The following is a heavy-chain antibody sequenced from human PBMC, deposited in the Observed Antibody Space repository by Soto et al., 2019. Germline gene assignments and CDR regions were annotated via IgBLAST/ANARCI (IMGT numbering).Heavy chain of an antibody. CDR2: ISAYNGST. CDR3: ASEYSSGVLDP. CDR1: GYTFTSYG. Sequence: ASVKVSCKASGYTFTSYGISWVRQAPGQGLEWMGRISAYNGSTNYPQKLQGRVTMTTDTSTSTAYMELRSLRSDDTAVYYCASEYSSGVLDPWGQGTLVTVSS. V-gene: IGHV1-18*01. J-gene: IGHJ5*02. D-gene: IGHD6-19*01.